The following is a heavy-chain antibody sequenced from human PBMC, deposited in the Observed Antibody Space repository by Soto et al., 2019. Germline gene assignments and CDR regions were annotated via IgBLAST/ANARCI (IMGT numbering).Heavy chain of an antibody. D-gene: IGHD3-9*01. CDR3: AIRYGYYFDY. V-gene: IGHV4-59*08. Sequence: QVQLQESGPGLVKPSETLSLTCTVSGGSISSYYWSWIRQPPGKGLEWIGYIYYSGSTNYNPSLKSRVTISLATSNNQLSLTLSSVTAADTAVYYCAIRYGYYFDYWGQGTLVTVSS. CDR1: GGSISSYY. CDR2: IYYSGST. J-gene: IGHJ4*02.